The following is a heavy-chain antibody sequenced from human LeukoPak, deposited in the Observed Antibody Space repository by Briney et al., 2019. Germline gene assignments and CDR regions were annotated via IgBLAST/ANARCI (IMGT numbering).Heavy chain of an antibody. Sequence: PGGSLRLSCTASGFTFSSYSMNWVRQAPGKGLEWVSSISSSSSYIYYTDSLKGRFTVSRDNAKNSLDLQMNSLRAEDTAVYYCARARLGIAAGIDYWGQGTLVTVSS. CDR3: ARARLGIAAGIDY. D-gene: IGHD6-13*01. J-gene: IGHJ4*02. CDR2: ISSSSSYI. CDR1: GFTFSSYS. V-gene: IGHV3-21*01.